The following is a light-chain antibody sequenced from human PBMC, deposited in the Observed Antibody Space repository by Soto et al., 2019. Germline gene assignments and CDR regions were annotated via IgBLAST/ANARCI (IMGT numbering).Light chain of an antibody. Sequence: DIQMTQSPSTLSASVGDRVIITCRASQSISSWLAWYQPKPGKAPKLLIYKASSLESGVPSRFSGSGSGTEFTLTISCLQPDDFATYYCQQYNSNPLTFGGGTKVEIK. CDR3: QQYNSNPLT. J-gene: IGKJ4*01. CDR2: KAS. V-gene: IGKV1-5*03. CDR1: QSISSW.